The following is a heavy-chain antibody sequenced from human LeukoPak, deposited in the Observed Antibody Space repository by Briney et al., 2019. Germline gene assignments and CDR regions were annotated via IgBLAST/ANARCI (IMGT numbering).Heavy chain of an antibody. CDR3: AVGGVYLRGGAEAFDI. CDR1: GGSISSSSYY. Sequence: SETLSLTCTVSGGSISSSSYYWGWIRQAPGKGLEWIGSIYYSGSTYYNPSLKSRVTISVDKSKNQFSLKLSSVTAADTAVYYCAVGGVYLRGGAEAFDIWGQGTMVTVSS. D-gene: IGHD3-10*01. CDR2: IYYSGST. J-gene: IGHJ3*02. V-gene: IGHV4-39*07.